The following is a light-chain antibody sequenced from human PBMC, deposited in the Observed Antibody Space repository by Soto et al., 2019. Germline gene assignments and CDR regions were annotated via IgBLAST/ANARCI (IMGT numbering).Light chain of an antibody. J-gene: IGLJ1*01. CDR3: CSYAGSSTFSYV. V-gene: IGLV2-23*02. Sequence: QSVLNQPASVSGSPGQSITISCPGNSSDVGSYNLVSWYQQHPGKAPKLMIYEVSKRPSGVSNRFSGSKSGNTASLTISGLQAEDEADYYCCSYAGSSTFSYVFGTGTKVTVL. CDR2: EVS. CDR1: SSDVGSYNL.